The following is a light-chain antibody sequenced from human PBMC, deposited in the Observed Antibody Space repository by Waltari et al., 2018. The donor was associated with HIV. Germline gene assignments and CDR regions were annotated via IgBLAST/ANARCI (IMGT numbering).Light chain of an antibody. CDR2: LGS. CDR1: QSLLHSNGYRY. J-gene: IGKJ2*01. Sequence: DIVMTKSPLSLPVTLGEPASISCSSSQSLLHSNGYRYLDWYLQKPGQSPQLLIYLGSNRASGVPDRFSGSGTGTDFTLKISRVEAEDFGVYYCMQALQTPPTFGQGTKLEIK. CDR3: MQALQTPPT. V-gene: IGKV2-28*01.